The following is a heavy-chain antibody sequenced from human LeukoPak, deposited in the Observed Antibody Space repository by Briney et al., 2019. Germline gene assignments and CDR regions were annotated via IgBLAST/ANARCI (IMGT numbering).Heavy chain of an antibody. Sequence: PGGSLRLSCAASGFTFSDYSMNWVRQATGKGLEWVSYISSIGATIYYADSVKGRFTISRDNAKNSVYLQMNSLRAEDTAVYYCAMRIGFDYWGQGTLVTVSS. CDR3: AMRIGFDY. V-gene: IGHV3-11*04. CDR1: GFTFSDYS. J-gene: IGHJ4*02. CDR2: ISSIGATI.